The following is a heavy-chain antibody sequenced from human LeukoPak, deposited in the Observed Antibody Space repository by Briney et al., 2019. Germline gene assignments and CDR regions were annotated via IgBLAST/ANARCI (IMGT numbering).Heavy chain of an antibody. Sequence: ASVKVSCKASGYTFTSYYMHWVRQAPGQGLEWMGIINPSGGSTSYAQKFQGRVTMTRDTSTSTVYMELSSLRSEDTAVYYCARDLLYRLVASYYYYGMDVWGKGTTVTVSS. CDR1: GYTFTSYY. V-gene: IGHV1-46*01. J-gene: IGHJ6*04. CDR2: INPSGGST. CDR3: ARDLLYRLVASYYYYGMDV. D-gene: IGHD5-12*01.